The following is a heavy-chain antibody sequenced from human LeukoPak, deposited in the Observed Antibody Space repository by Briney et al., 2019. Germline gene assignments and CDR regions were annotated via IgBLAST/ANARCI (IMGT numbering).Heavy chain of an antibody. Sequence: SETLSLTCSVSGGSISSSQWWSWVRQPPGKGLEWIGEIYHSGSTHYNPSLQSRVTISVDKSRNQFSLILNSVTAADTAVYYCATPTYYYGSGSFWGQGTLVTVSS. J-gene: IGHJ4*02. V-gene: IGHV4-4*02. CDR1: GGSISSSQW. CDR2: IYHSGST. CDR3: ATPTYYYGSGSF. D-gene: IGHD3-10*01.